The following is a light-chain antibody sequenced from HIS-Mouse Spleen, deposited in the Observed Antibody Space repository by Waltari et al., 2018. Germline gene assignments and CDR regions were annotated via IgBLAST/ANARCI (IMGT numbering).Light chain of an antibody. Sequence: SYELTQPPSVSVSPGQTARITCSGDALPKQYAYWYQQKPGQAPVLVIYKDSERPSGIPERFSGSSSGTTVTLTISGVQAEDEADYYCQSGDSSGTYQDVVFGGGTKLTVL. CDR2: KDS. CDR3: QSGDSSGTYQDVV. CDR1: ALPKQY. V-gene: IGLV3-25*03. J-gene: IGLJ2*01.